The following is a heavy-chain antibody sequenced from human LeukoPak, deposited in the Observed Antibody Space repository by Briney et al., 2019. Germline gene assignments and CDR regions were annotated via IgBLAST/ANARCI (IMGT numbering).Heavy chain of an antibody. CDR3: ATGRLRGPLDY. CDR1: GFTVSGNY. J-gene: IGHJ4*02. V-gene: IGHV3-53*01. D-gene: IGHD4-17*01. Sequence: GGSLRLSSAASGFTVSGNYMTWVRQAPGKGLEWVSIISGGGDTYYADSVKGRFTISRDIFKNTLYLQMNSLRADDTAVYYCATGRLRGPLDYWGQGTLVTVSS. CDR2: ISGGGDT.